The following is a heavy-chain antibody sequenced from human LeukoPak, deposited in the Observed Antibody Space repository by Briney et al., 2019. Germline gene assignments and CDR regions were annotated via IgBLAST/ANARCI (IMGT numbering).Heavy chain of an antibody. V-gene: IGHV4-31*03. CDR2: IYYSGST. CDR1: GGSISSGGYY. J-gene: IGHJ2*01. D-gene: IGHD2-15*01. Sequence: SETLSLTCTVSGGSISSGGYYWSWLRQHPGKGREWIGYIYYSGSTYYNPSLKSRVTISVDTSKNQFSLKLSSVTAADTAVYYCAREVVVAATRYWYFDLWGRGTLVTVSS. CDR3: AREVVVAATRYWYFDL.